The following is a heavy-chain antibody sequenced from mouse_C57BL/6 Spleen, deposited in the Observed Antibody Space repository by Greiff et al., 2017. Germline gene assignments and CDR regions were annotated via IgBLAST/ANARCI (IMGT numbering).Heavy chain of an antibody. D-gene: IGHD1-1*01. J-gene: IGHJ2*01. CDR1: GYTFTDYE. Sequence: VQLQQSGAELVRPGASVTLSCKASGYTFTDYEMHWVKQTPVHGLEWIGAIDPETGGTAYNQKFKGKAILTADKSSSTAYMELRSLTSEDSAVYYCTRWGTTVVASDYWGQGTTRTVSS. CDR3: TRWGTTVVASDY. CDR2: IDPETGGT. V-gene: IGHV1-15*01.